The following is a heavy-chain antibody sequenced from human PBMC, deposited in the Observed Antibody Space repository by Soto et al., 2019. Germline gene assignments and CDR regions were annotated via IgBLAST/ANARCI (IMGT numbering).Heavy chain of an antibody. CDR1: GGSISSGGYY. J-gene: IGHJ4*02. Sequence: QVQLQESGPGLVKPSQTLSLTCTVSGGSISSGGYYWSWIRQHPGKGLEWIGYIYYSGSTYYNPSLKSRVTISVDTSKNQFSLKLSSVTAADTAVYYCATRGWRYSYGYTDRLDYFDYWGQGTLVTVSS. CDR2: IYYSGST. D-gene: IGHD5-18*01. V-gene: IGHV4-31*03. CDR3: ATRGWRYSYGYTDRLDYFDY.